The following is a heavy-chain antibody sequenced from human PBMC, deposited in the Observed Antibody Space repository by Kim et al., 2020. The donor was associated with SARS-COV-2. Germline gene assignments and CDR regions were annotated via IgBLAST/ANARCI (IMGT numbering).Heavy chain of an antibody. CDR2: ISAYNGNT. V-gene: IGHV1-18*01. D-gene: IGHD5-18*01. CDR3: ARDRGHSSGPYYFDY. Sequence: ASVKVSCKPSGYTFTTYGISWVRQAPGQGLEWMGWISAYNGNTNSALKFQGRVTMTTDTSTKTAYMELRTLRSDDTAVYYCARDRGHSSGPYYFDYWGQGTLVTVSS. CDR1: GYTFTTYG. J-gene: IGHJ4*02.